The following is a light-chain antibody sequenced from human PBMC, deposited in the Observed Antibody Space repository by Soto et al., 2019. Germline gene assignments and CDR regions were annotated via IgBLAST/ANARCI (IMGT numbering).Light chain of an antibody. CDR1: QSVSNN. CDR3: QQYNNWPHT. J-gene: IGKJ2*01. Sequence: EIVMTQSPATLSVSPGERATLSCRASQSVSNNLAWYQQKPGQAPRLLIYGASTRATGIPARFSGSGSGPEFTLTISSLQSEDFAVYYCQQYNNWPHTFGQGTKLEIK. V-gene: IGKV3-15*01. CDR2: GAS.